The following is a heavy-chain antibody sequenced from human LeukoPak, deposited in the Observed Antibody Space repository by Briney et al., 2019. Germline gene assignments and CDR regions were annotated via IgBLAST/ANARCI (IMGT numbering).Heavy chain of an antibody. V-gene: IGHV3-66*01. Sequence: GGSLRLSCAASGFTVSTNFMSWVRQAPGKGLEWVSVIYSDSRTSYADSVRGRFTISRDNSKNTLHLQMSSLRAEDTAVYYCARELVAGGGRRGMDVWGQGTTVTVSS. CDR1: GFTVSTNF. CDR3: ARELVAGGGRRGMDV. D-gene: IGHD6-19*01. J-gene: IGHJ6*02. CDR2: IYSDSRT.